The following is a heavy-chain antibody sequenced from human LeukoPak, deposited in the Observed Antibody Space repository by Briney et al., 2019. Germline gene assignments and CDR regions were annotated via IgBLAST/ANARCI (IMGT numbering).Heavy chain of an antibody. J-gene: IGHJ4*02. CDR3: ARDLRSSGWYYFDY. CDR1: GYTFTNYG. Sequence: ASVTVSCKASGYTFTNYGISWVRQAPGQGLEWMGWISTYNGNTNYAQKLQGRVTMTTDTSTSTAYMELWSLRSDDTAVYYCARDLRSSGWYYFDYWGQGTLVTVSS. CDR2: ISTYNGNT. D-gene: IGHD6-19*01. V-gene: IGHV1-18*01.